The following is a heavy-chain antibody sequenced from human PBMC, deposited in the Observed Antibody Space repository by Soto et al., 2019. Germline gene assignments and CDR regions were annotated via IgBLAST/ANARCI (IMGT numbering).Heavy chain of an antibody. Sequence: QVHLVQSGGEVKKPGASVKLSCKASCYHFTSSGFSWVRQAPGQGLEWLGWISAYNGNTLYARKFKGRVTMTTDTSTSTAYMELCRLRSDETAVYYCAPDPYGGSAPWCSALDAWGQGTTCTVSS. V-gene: IGHV1-18*04. J-gene: IGHJ6*02. D-gene: IGHD2-8*02. CDR2: ISAYNGNT. CDR1: CYHFTSSG. CDR3: APDPYGGSAPWCSALDA.